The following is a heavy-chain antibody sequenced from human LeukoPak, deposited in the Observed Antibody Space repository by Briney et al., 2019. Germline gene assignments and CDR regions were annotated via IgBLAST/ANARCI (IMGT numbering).Heavy chain of an antibody. J-gene: IGHJ4*02. CDR3: AKASAGYSSSF. CDR1: GFTFSNYA. D-gene: IGHD6-6*01. V-gene: IGHV3-23*01. Sequence: GGSLRLSCAASGFTFSNYAMSWVRQAPGKGLEWVSTISGSGGSTYYADSVKGQFTISRDNSKNTLYLQMNSLRAEDTAVYYCAKASAGYSSSFWGQGTLVTVSS. CDR2: ISGSGGST.